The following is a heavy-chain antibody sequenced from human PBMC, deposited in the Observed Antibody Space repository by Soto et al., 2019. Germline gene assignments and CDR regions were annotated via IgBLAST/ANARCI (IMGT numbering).Heavy chain of an antibody. V-gene: IGHV1-69*12. CDR3: ARGDATKLGVTYYYGMDV. J-gene: IGHJ6*02. D-gene: IGHD1-1*01. CDR2: IIPVFGTA. CDR1: GGSLTNYG. Sequence: QVQLVQSGAEVKKPGSSVKVSCKASGGSLTNYGVSWVRQAPGQGLEWVGGIIPVFGTANYAQKFQGRVTIAADESKYTVFMAVRSLRSEDTAVYYWARGDATKLGVTYYYGMDVWGQGTTVTVSS.